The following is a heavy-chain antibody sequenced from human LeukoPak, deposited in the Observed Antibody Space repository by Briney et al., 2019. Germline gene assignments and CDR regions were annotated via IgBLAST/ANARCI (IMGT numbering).Heavy chain of an antibody. J-gene: IGHJ4*02. CDR3: ASHIALQYTPYYFDY. CDR2: INHSGST. CDR1: GGSFSGYY. V-gene: IGHV4-34*01. Sequence: PSETLSLTCAVYGGSFSGYYWSWIRQPPGKGLEWIGEINHSGSTYYNPSLKSRVTISVDTSKNQFSLKLSSVTAADTAVYYCASHIALQYTPYYFDYWGQGTLVTVSS. D-gene: IGHD2-21*01.